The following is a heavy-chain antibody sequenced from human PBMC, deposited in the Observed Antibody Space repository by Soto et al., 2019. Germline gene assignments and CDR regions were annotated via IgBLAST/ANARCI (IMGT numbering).Heavy chain of an antibody. CDR2: ISAYNGNT. V-gene: IGHV1-18*01. D-gene: IGHD3-16*02. Sequence: QVQLVQSGAEVKKPGASVKVSCKASGYTFTSYGISWVRQAPGQGLEWMGWISAYNGNTNYAQKLQGRVTMTTDTSTSTAYMELRSLRSDDTDVYYCARDYRRDDYIWGSYRYTSFDYWGQGTLVTVSS. CDR3: ARDYRRDDYIWGSYRYTSFDY. CDR1: GYTFTSYG. J-gene: IGHJ4*02.